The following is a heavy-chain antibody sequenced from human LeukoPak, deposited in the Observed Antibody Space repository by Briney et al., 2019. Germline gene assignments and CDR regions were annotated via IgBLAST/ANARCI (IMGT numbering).Heavy chain of an antibody. V-gene: IGHV3-48*03. J-gene: IGHJ3*02. Sequence: PGGSLRLSCAASGFIFSSYEMNWVRQAPGKGLEWVSYISSGGSPIYYADSVKGRFTISRDNTKTSLYLQMNSLRAEDTAVYYCARGVEMATVTAHDAFDIWGHGTMVSV. CDR2: ISSGGSPI. D-gene: IGHD5-24*01. CDR3: ARGVEMATVTAHDAFDI. CDR1: GFIFSSYE.